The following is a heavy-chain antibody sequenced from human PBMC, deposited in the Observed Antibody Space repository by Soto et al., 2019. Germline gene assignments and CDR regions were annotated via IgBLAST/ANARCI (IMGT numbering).Heavy chain of an antibody. CDR1: GFTVSSNY. D-gene: IGHD4-17*01. Sequence: GGSLRLSCAASGFTVSSNYMSWVRQAPGKGLEWVSVIYSGGSTYYADSVKGRFTISRDNSKNTLYLQMNSLRAEDTAVYYCARESLGYGDYGYYYYGMDVWGQGTTVTVSS. CDR2: IYSGGST. V-gene: IGHV3-53*01. CDR3: ARESLGYGDYGYYYYGMDV. J-gene: IGHJ6*02.